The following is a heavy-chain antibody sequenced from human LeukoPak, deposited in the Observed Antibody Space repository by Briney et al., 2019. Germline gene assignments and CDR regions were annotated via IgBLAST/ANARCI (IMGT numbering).Heavy chain of an antibody. J-gene: IGHJ6*03. CDR2: INSDGSST. V-gene: IGHV3-74*01. CDR1: GFTFSSYW. D-gene: IGHD2-2*01. Sequence: GGSLRLSCAASGFTFSSYWMHWVRQAPGKGLVWVSRINSDGSSTSYADSVKGRFTISRDNAKNTLYLQMNSLRAEDTAVYYCARVTGYQLLAGYYYYMDVWGRGTTVTVSS. CDR3: ARVTGYQLLAGYYYYMDV.